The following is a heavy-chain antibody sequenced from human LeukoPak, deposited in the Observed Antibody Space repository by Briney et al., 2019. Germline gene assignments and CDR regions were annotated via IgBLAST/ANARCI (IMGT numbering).Heavy chain of an antibody. CDR1: GGSISSGGYY. V-gene: IGHV4-31*03. J-gene: IGHJ3*02. Sequence: SETLSLTCTVSGGSISSGGYYWSWIRQHPGKGLEWIGYIYYSGSTYYNPSLKSRVTISVDTSKNQFSLKLSSVTAADTAVYYCATAPTYYDFWSGYHNDAFDIWGQGTMVTVSS. CDR2: IYYSGST. D-gene: IGHD3-3*01. CDR3: ATAPTYYDFWSGYHNDAFDI.